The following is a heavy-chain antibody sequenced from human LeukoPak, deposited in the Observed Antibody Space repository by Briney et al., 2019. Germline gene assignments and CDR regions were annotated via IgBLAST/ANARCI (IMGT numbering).Heavy chain of an antibody. J-gene: IGHJ4*02. D-gene: IGHD4-17*01. CDR2: INPCGGST. CDR3: ASGTGDYALNFDY. CDR1: GYTFTSYY. Sequence: ASVKVSCKASGYTFTSYYMHGVRQAPGQGLEWMGIINPCGGSTNYAQKFQGRVTMTRDTSTSTVYMELSSLRSEDTAVYYCASGTGDYALNFDYWGQGTLVTVSS. V-gene: IGHV1-46*03.